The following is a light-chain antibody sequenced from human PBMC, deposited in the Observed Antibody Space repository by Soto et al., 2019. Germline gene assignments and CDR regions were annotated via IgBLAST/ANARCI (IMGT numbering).Light chain of an antibody. CDR2: EVR. CDR3: SSYAGSNNLV. CDR1: SSDVGANNY. J-gene: IGLJ3*02. V-gene: IGLV2-8*01. Sequence: QSALTQPPSASGSPGQSVTLSCTGTSSDVGANNYVSWYQQHPGKAPKLVIYEVRNRPSGVPDRFSGSQSGNTASLTVSWLQAEDEADYYCSSYAGSNNLVFGGGTKLTVL.